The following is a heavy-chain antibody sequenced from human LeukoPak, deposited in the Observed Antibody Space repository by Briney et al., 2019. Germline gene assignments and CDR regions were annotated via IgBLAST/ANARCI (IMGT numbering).Heavy chain of an antibody. J-gene: IGHJ4*02. V-gene: IGHV3-48*02. D-gene: IGHD3-22*01. CDR3: ARSYYYDTSGYYPD. CDR1: GFTFSTSG. CDR2: ISSSSTAM. Sequence: PGGSLRLSCAASGFTFSTSGMNWVRQAPGKGLEWVSYISSSSTAMYYADSVRGRFTSSRDNAKNSLYLQMNTLRDEDTAVYYCARSYYYDTSGYYPDWGQGTLVTVSS.